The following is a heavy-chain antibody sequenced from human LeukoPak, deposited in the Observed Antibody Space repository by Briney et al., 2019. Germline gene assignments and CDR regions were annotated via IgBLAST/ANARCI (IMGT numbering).Heavy chain of an antibody. D-gene: IGHD3-22*01. CDR3: ARYQTYYYDSSGSYYFDY. CDR1: GFTFSSYE. Sequence: GGSLRLSCAASGFTFSSYEMNWVRQAPGKGLEWVSYISSSGSTIYYADSVKGRFTISRDNAKNSLYLQMNSLRAEDTAVYHCARYQTYYYDSSGSYYFDYWGQGTLVTVSS. J-gene: IGHJ4*02. CDR2: ISSSGSTI. V-gene: IGHV3-48*03.